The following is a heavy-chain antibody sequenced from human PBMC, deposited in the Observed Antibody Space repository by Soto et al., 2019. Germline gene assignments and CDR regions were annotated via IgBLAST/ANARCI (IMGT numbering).Heavy chain of an antibody. Sequence: EVQLLESGGGLVQPGGSLRLSCAASGFTFSNYAMSWVRQAPGKGLEWVSSINTNGGSTYYADSVKGRFTISRDNSKNTLYLQMDSLRAEDTAIYYCAKGGYQFYFDYWGQGTLVTISS. CDR3: AKGGYQFYFDY. CDR2: INTNGGST. V-gene: IGHV3-23*01. J-gene: IGHJ4*02. CDR1: GFTFSNYA. D-gene: IGHD3-22*01.